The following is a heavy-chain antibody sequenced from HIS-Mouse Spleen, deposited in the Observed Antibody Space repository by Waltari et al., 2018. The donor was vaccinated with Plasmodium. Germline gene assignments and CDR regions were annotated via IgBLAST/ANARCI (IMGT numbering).Heavy chain of an antibody. CDR1: GFPFISFG. V-gene: IGHV3-30*18. CDR3: AKILSYSSSPEDY. D-gene: IGHD6-6*01. Sequence: QVQLVESGGGVVQPGRSLRLSCAASGFPFISFGMHWVRQAPRKGLEWVAVISYDGSNKYYADSVKGRFTISRDNSKNTLYLQMNSLRAEDTAVYYCAKILSYSSSPEDYWGQGTLVTVSS. CDR2: ISYDGSNK. J-gene: IGHJ4*02.